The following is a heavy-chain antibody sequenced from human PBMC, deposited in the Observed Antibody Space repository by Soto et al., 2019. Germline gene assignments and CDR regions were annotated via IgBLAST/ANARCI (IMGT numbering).Heavy chain of an antibody. CDR3: ATTYYDFWSGSLPRFDY. V-gene: IGHV3-30*03. CDR1: GFTFSSYG. CDR2: ISYDGSNK. Sequence: GGSLRLSCAASGFTFSSYGMHWVRQAPGKGLEWVAVISYDGSNKYYADSVKGRFTISRDNSKNTLYLQMNSLRAEDTAVYYCATTYYDFWSGSLPRFDYWGQGTLVTVSS. D-gene: IGHD3-3*01. J-gene: IGHJ4*02.